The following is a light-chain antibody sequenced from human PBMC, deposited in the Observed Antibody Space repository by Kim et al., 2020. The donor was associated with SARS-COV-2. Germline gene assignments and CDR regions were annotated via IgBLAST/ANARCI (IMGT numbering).Light chain of an antibody. CDR3: QSFDRTLGAVV. Sequence: QSVLTQPPSVSGAPGQRVTISCTGSSSNIGAGYDVHWYQQLPGTAPNLLISGRANRPSGVPDRVSASKSGTSASLAITGLQADDEAVYYCQSFDRTLGAVVFGGGTQLTVL. V-gene: IGLV1-40*01. CDR1: SSNIGAGYD. J-gene: IGLJ3*02. CDR2: GRA.